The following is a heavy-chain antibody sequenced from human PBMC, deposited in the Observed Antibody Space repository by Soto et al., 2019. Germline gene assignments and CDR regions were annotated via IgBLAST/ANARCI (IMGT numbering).Heavy chain of an antibody. CDR2: TNAGNGNT. V-gene: IGHV1-3*05. Sequence: QVPLVQSGAEEKKPGASVKVSCKASGYTFTSYAMHWVRQAPGQRLEWMGWTNAGNGNTKYSQKFQGRDTITRDTSASTAYMALSSLRSEDTAVYDCARSSGYYFIDDYWGQGTLVSVSS. D-gene: IGHD3-22*01. CDR3: ARSSGYYFIDDY. J-gene: IGHJ4*02. CDR1: GYTFTSYA.